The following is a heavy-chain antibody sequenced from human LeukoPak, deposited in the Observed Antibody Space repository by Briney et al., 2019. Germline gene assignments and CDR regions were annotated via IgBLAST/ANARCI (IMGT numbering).Heavy chain of an antibody. Sequence: GGSLRLSCEASGFTFGTYWMHWVRQVPGKGLVWVSRINSDGSSTTYADSVKGRFTISRDNSKNTLYLQMNSLRAEDTAVYYCANRYGSGSYYDYWGQGTLVTVSS. CDR2: INSDGSST. V-gene: IGHV3-74*01. CDR1: GFTFGTYW. J-gene: IGHJ4*02. CDR3: ANRYGSGSYYDY. D-gene: IGHD3-10*01.